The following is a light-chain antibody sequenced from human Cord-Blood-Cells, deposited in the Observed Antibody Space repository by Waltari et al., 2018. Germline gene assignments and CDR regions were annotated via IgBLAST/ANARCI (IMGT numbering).Light chain of an antibody. J-gene: IGLJ1*01. Sequence: QSALTQPASVSGSPGQSITISCTGTSSDVGSHNLVSWYQQHPGKAPKLMIYEVSKRPSGVSNRFSGSKSGNTASLTISGLQAEDEADYYCCSYADSSTYVFGTGTKVTVL. CDR3: CSYADSSTYV. CDR1: SSDVGSHNL. V-gene: IGLV2-23*02. CDR2: EVS.